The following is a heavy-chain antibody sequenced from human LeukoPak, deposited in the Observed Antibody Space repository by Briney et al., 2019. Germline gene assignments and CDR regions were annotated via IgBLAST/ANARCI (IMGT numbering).Heavy chain of an antibody. CDR2: IGTSSTTI. Sequence: PGGSPRLSCAASGFTFSSYTMNWVRQPPGKGLEWVSNIGTSSTTIYYADSVKGRFTISRDNAKNTLYLQMNSLRAEDTAVYYCARDGSRRGAIDYWGQGTLVTVSS. CDR3: ARDGSRRGAIDY. V-gene: IGHV3-48*01. J-gene: IGHJ4*02. D-gene: IGHD1-26*01. CDR1: GFTFSSYT.